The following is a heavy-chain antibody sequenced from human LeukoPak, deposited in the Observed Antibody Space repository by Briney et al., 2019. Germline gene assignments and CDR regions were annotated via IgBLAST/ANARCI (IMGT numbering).Heavy chain of an antibody. D-gene: IGHD2-21*02. CDR2: ISYDGSNK. CDR1: GFTFSSYA. J-gene: IGHJ4*02. V-gene: IGHV3-30-3*01. Sequence: GGSLRLSCAASGFTFSSYAMHWVRQAPGKGLEWVAVISYDGSNKYYADSVKGRFTISRDNSKNTLYLQMNSLGAEDTAVYYCARASIVVETAILSFDYWGQGTLVTVSS. CDR3: ARASIVVETAILSFDY.